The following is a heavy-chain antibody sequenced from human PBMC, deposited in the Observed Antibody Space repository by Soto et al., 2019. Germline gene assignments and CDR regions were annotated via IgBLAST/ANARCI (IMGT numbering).Heavy chain of an antibody. J-gene: IGHJ6*02. CDR3: ARDYCSGGSCYPSLIYYYYGMDV. CDR2: ISSSSSTI. CDR1: GFTFSSYS. V-gene: IGHV3-48*02. D-gene: IGHD2-15*01. Sequence: GSLRLSCAASGFTFSSYSMNWVRQAPGKGLEWVSYISSSSSTIYYADSVKGRFTISRDNAKNSLYLQMNSLRDEDTAVYYCARDYCSGGSCYPSLIYYYYGMDVWGQGTTVTVSS.